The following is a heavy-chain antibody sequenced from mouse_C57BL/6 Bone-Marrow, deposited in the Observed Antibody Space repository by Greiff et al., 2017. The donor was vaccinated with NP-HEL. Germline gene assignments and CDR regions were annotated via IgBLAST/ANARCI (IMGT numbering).Heavy chain of an antibody. Sequence: EVQGVESGEGLVKPGGSLKLSCAASGFTFSSYAMSWVRQTPEKRLEWVAYISSGGDYIYYADTVKGRFTISRANARNTLYLQMSSLTSEDTAMYYCTREYYYGSSFYAMDYWGQGTSVTVSS. CDR3: TREYYYGSSFYAMDY. D-gene: IGHD1-1*01. CDR1: GFTFSSYA. CDR2: ISSGGDYI. J-gene: IGHJ4*01. V-gene: IGHV5-9-1*02.